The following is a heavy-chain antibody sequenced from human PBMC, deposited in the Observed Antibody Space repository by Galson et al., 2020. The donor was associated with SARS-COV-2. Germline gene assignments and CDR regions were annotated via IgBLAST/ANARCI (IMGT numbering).Heavy chain of an antibody. CDR1: GGSISSGDYY. CDR3: AREGKEGYSSSWFPDYYYYYGMDV. CDR2: IYYSGST. Sequence: ASETLSLTCTVSGGSISSGDYYWSWIRQPPGKGLEWIGYIYYSGSTYYNPSLKSRVTISVDTSKNQFSLKLSSVTAADTAVYYCAREGKEGYSSSWFPDYYYYYGMDVWGQGTTVTVSS. D-gene: IGHD6-13*01. V-gene: IGHV4-30-4*01. J-gene: IGHJ6*02.